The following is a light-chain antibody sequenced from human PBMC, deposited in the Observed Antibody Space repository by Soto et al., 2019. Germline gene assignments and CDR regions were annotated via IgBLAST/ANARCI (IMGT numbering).Light chain of an antibody. CDR2: IND. Sequence: QLVPTQPPSASGTPGQRITISCSGSSSNIGDNPVNWYQQLPGAAPKLLIYINDQRPSGVPDRFSGSKSGTSASLAISGLQPEDEADYYCAAWDDSLNALFGTGTKLTVL. CDR1: SSNIGDNP. J-gene: IGLJ1*01. CDR3: AAWDDSLNAL. V-gene: IGLV1-44*01.